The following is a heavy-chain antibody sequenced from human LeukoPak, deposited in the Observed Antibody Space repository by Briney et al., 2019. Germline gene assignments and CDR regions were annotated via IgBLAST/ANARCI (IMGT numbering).Heavy chain of an antibody. CDR3: ARDRYYDFWSGYPLPVDYYYYYIDV. CDR1: GFTFISYA. D-gene: IGHD3-3*01. CDR2: ISSNGGST. V-gene: IGHV3-64*01. Sequence: GGSLRLSCAASGFTFISYAMHWVRQAPGKGLEYVSAISSNGGSTYYANSVKGRFTISRDNSKNTLYLQMGSLRAEDMAVYYCARDRYYDFWSGYPLPVDYYYYYIDVWGKGTTVTVSS. J-gene: IGHJ6*03.